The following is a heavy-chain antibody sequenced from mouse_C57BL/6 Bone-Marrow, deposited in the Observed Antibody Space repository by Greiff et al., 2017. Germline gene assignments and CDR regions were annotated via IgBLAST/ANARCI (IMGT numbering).Heavy chain of an antibody. CDR1: GFTFSSYG. D-gene: IGHD4-1*01. CDR2: ISSGGSYT. V-gene: IGHV5-6*02. J-gene: IGHJ2*01. CDR3: ARNWDCLDY. Sequence: DVMLVESGGDLVKPGGSLKLSCAASGFTFSSYGMSWVRQTPDKRLEWVATISSGGSYTYYPDSVKGRFTISRDNAKNTLYLQMSSLKSEDTAMYYCARNWDCLDYWGQGTTLTVSS.